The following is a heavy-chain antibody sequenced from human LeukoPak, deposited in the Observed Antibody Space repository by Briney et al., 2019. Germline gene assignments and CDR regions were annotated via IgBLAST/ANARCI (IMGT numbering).Heavy chain of an antibody. Sequence: GGSLRLSCAASGFTFSSYSMNWVRQAPGKGLEWVSVIYSGGTTYYADSVKGRFSISRDNSKNTLYLQMNSLRAEDTAVYYCARGLRYFDYWGQGTLVTVSS. V-gene: IGHV3-66*01. CDR3: ARGLRYFDY. CDR1: GFTFSSYS. D-gene: IGHD5/OR15-5a*01. J-gene: IGHJ4*02. CDR2: IYSGGTT.